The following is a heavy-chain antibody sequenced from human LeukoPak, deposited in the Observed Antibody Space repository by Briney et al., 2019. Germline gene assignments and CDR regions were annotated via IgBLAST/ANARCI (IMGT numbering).Heavy chain of an antibody. D-gene: IGHD3-22*01. Sequence: GGSLRLSCEASGFSFSNYAMSWVRQAPGKGREGVASISGSGGTTKYADSVKGRFTISRDNSRTTLYLQMNGLSAEDAAFYYCAKDFDSSGYHYWYFDLWGRGTLVAVSS. CDR2: ISGSGGTT. V-gene: IGHV3-23*01. J-gene: IGHJ2*01. CDR1: GFSFSNYA. CDR3: AKDFDSSGYHYWYFDL.